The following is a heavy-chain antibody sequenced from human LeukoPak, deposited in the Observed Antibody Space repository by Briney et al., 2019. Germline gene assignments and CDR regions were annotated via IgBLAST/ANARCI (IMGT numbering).Heavy chain of an antibody. V-gene: IGHV4-4*02. D-gene: IGHD3-22*01. CDR3: ARVGAWDSSGYYHGDYAVDV. CDR1: GGSITTRNW. Sequence: SETLSLTCAVSGGSITTRNWWSWVRQAPGKGVEWIGEIEHTGSTNYNPSLKSRVTILVDKSKNQFSLKLNSVTAADTAVYYCARVGAWDSSGYYHGDYAVDVWGQGTTVTVSS. CDR2: IEHTGST. J-gene: IGHJ6*02.